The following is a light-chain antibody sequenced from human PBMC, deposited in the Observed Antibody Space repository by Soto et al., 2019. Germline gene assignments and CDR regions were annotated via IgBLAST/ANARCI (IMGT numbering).Light chain of an antibody. CDR3: QQYGSSPWT. CDR2: DAS. V-gene: IGKV3-20*01. J-gene: IGKJ1*01. CDR1: QSVSNNY. Sequence: ETVLTQSPGTLSLSPGERATLSCRASQSVSNNYLAWYQQRPGQAPRLLIFDASTRATGIPDRFSGSGSGTDFTLTISRLEPEDFAVYYCQQYGSSPWTFGQGTKVDIK.